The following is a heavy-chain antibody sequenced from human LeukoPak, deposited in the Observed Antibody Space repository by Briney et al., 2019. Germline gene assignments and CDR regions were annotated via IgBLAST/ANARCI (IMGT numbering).Heavy chain of an antibody. D-gene: IGHD2-15*01. J-gene: IGHJ4*02. CDR2: VRSEGGST. Sequence: SIRHSCTSSALSFGTYAMLRVPHAPGLVMKNVSAVRSEGGSTSHADSVKRSFTISRDNSKNTLFLQMGSMRAEDMAAYYRARGVGEYCSGRSCPRVNYFDYWGQGTLVTVSS. V-gene: IGHV3-64*02. CDR1: ALSFGTYA. CDR3: ARGVGEYCSGRSCPRVNYFDY.